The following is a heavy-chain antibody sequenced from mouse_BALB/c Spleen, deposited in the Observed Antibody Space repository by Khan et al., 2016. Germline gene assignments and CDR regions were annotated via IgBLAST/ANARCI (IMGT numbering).Heavy chain of an antibody. V-gene: IGHV14-3*02. Sequence: EVQLQESGAELVKPGASVKLSCTASGFHIKDTYMHWVKQRPEQGLEWIGRIDPANVNTKYDPKFQGKAAITADTSSNTAYLQLSSLTSEDTAGYYHTREGYYPYWGQGTTLTVSS. CDR3: TREGYYPY. CDR2: IDPANVNT. CDR1: GFHIKDTY. J-gene: IGHJ2*01. D-gene: IGHD2-3*01.